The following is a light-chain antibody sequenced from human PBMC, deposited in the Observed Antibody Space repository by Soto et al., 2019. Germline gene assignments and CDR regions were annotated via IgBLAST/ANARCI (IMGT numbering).Light chain of an antibody. Sequence: QSALTQPASVSGSPGQSITISCTGTSSDVGGYNYVSWYQQQSGKAPKLMIHEVSNRPSGVSNRFSGSKSGNTASLTISGLQAEDEADYYCSSYTSSRAYVLGTGTKV. CDR1: SSDVGGYNY. CDR3: SSYTSSRAYV. J-gene: IGLJ1*01. CDR2: EVS. V-gene: IGLV2-14*01.